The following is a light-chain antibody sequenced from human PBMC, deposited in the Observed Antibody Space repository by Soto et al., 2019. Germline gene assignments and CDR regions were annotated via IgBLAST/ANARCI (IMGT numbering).Light chain of an antibody. J-gene: IGLJ3*02. CDR3: AAWDDSLHVV. CDR1: SSNIGSNT. Sequence: QSVLTQPPSASGTPGQRVTISCSGSSSNIGSNTVSWYQQLPGTAPKLLFYSNDQRPSGVPGRLSGFKSRTSASLAISGLQSEDETDYYCAAWDDSLHVVFGGGTKVTVL. CDR2: SND. V-gene: IGLV1-44*01.